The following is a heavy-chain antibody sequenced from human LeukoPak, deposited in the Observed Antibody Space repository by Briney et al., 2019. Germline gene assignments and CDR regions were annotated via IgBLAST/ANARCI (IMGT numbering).Heavy chain of an antibody. CDR2: IYYSGST. J-gene: IGHJ4*02. V-gene: IGHV4-59*01. CDR1: GGSISSYY. CDR3: ARAPYSSGWYVG. D-gene: IGHD6-19*01. Sequence: SETLSLTCTVSGGSISSYYWSWIRQPPGKGLEWIGYIYYSGSTNYNPSLKSRVTISVDTSKNQFSLKLSSVTAADTAVYYCARAPYSSGWYVGWGQGTLVTVSS.